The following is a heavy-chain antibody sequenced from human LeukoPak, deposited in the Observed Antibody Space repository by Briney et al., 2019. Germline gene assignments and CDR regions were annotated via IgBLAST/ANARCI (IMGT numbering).Heavy chain of an antibody. CDR1: GFTFSSYG. CDR2: IWYDGSNK. Sequence: GGSLRLSCAASGFTFSSYGMHWVRQAPGKGLEWVAVIWYDGSNKYYADSVKGRFTISRDNSKNTLYLQMNSLRAEDTAVYYCARGPHSSVGDNWFDPWGQGTLVTVSS. D-gene: IGHD6-19*01. V-gene: IGHV3-33*01. J-gene: IGHJ5*02. CDR3: ARGPHSSVGDNWFDP.